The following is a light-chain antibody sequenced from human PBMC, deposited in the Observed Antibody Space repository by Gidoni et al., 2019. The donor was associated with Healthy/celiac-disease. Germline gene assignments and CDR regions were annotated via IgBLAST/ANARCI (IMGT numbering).Light chain of an antibody. CDR3: QQYDNLPLT. V-gene: IGKV1-33*01. CDR1: QDISNY. CDR2: DAS. J-gene: IGKJ3*01. Sequence: DIQMTQYPSSLSASVGDRVTITCQASQDISNYLNWYQQKPGKAPKLLIYDASNLETGVPSRFSGSGSGTDFTFTISSLQPEDIATYYCQQYDNLPLTFXPXTKVDIK.